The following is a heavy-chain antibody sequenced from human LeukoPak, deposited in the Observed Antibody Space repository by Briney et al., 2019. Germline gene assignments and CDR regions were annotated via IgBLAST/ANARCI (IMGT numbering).Heavy chain of an antibody. Sequence: GGSLRLSCAASEFTFSTSWMCWVRQAAGKGLERVANINPDGSTTHYMDSAKGRFTISRDNAKNSLYLHMNSLRVEDTALYYCARDPVSTALQINSDFWGQGTLVTVSS. J-gene: IGHJ4*02. CDR2: INPDGSTT. V-gene: IGHV3-7*01. D-gene: IGHD5-18*01. CDR1: EFTFSTSW. CDR3: ARDPVSTALQINSDF.